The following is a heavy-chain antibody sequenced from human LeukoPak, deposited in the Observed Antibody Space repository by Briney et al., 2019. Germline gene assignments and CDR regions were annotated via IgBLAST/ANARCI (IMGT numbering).Heavy chain of an antibody. Sequence: PGGSLRLFCAASGFTFSSYAMSWVRQAPGKGLEWVSAISGSGGSTYYADSVKGRFTISRDNSKNTLYLQMNSLRAEDTAVYYCAKDPAIVLLWFGESEDYWGQGTLVTVSS. J-gene: IGHJ4*02. D-gene: IGHD3-10*01. CDR1: GFTFSSYA. V-gene: IGHV3-23*01. CDR3: AKDPAIVLLWFGESEDY. CDR2: ISGSGGST.